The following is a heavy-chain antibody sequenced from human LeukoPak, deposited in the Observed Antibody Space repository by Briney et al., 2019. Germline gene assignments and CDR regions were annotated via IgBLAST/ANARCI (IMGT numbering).Heavy chain of an antibody. CDR2: IYSSGST. V-gene: IGHV4-4*07. Sequence: SETLSLTCTVSGGSITTYYWCWIRQPAGKALEWIGRIYSSGSTNYNPSLKSRVTMSVDKSKNQFSLRLTSVTAADMAVYYCARDKACSSSVDYWGQGTLVTVSS. J-gene: IGHJ4*02. D-gene: IGHD6-13*01. CDR1: GGSITTYY. CDR3: ARDKACSSSVDY.